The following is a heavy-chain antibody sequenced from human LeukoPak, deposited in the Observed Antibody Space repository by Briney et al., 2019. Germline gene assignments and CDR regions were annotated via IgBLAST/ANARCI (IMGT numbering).Heavy chain of an antibody. CDR3: ARGGIDIVTVPVSNWFDP. CDR2: IIPIFGTA. CDR1: GGTFSSYA. J-gene: IGHJ5*02. V-gene: IGHV1-69*05. D-gene: IGHD2/OR15-2a*01. Sequence: SSVKVSCKASGGTFSSYAISWVRQAPGQGLEWMGGIIPIFGTANYAQKLQGRVTMTTDTSTNTAYMELRSLRSDDTAVYYCARGGIDIVTVPVSNWFDPWGQGTLVTVSS.